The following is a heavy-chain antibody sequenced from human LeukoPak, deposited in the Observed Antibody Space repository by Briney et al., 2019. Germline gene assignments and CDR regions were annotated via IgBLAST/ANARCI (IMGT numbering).Heavy chain of an antibody. CDR2: ISAYNGNT. J-gene: IGHJ5*02. CDR1: GYTFTSYG. D-gene: IGHD3-10*01. V-gene: IGHV1-18*01. Sequence: ASVKVSCKASGYTFTSYGISWVRQAPGQGLEWMGWISAYNGNTNYAQKLEGRVTMSTDTSTSTAYMELRSLRSDDTAVYYCAQNKYYYGSGSYTWFDPWGQGTLVTVSS. CDR3: AQNKYYYGSGSYTWFDP.